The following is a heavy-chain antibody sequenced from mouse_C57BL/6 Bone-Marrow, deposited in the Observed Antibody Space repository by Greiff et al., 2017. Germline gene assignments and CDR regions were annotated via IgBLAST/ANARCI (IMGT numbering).Heavy chain of an antibody. CDR1: GYTFTSYW. V-gene: IGHV1-74*01. J-gene: IGHJ1*03. Sequence: QVQLQQPGAELVKPGASVKVSCKASGYTFTSYWMHWVKQRPGQGLEWIGRLHPSDSDTNYNQKFKGKATLTVDKSSSTAYMQLSSLTSEDSAVYYCASQLLLRWGWYFDVWGTGTTVTVSS. CDR3: ASQLLLRWGWYFDV. D-gene: IGHD1-1*01. CDR2: LHPSDSDT.